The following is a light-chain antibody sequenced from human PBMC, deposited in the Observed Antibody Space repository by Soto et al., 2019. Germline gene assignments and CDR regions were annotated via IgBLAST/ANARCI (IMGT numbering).Light chain of an antibody. CDR1: SSNIXXXX. Sequence: QSVLTQPXXASGTPGQXXXXSCSGSSSNIXXXXVYWYQQFPXMAPKLLIYRINQRPSGVPDRFSGSKSGTSASLAISGLRSEDETDYYCAAWDDSLSGWVFGGGTKLTVL. J-gene: IGLJ3*02. CDR3: AAWDDSLSGWV. CDR2: RIN. V-gene: IGLV1-47*01.